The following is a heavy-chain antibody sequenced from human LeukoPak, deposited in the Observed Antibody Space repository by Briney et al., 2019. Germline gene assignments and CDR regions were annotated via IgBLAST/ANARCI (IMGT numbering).Heavy chain of an antibody. J-gene: IGHJ5*02. CDR2: IIPILGTA. Sequence: GASVKVSCKASGGTFSSYAISWVRQAPGQGLEWMGGIIPILGTANYAQKFQGRVTITTDESTSTAYMELSSLRSEDTAVYYCARQFTIFGVVIYFDPWGQGTLVTVSS. CDR3: ARQFTIFGVVIYFDP. V-gene: IGHV1-69*05. D-gene: IGHD3-3*01. CDR1: GGTFSSYA.